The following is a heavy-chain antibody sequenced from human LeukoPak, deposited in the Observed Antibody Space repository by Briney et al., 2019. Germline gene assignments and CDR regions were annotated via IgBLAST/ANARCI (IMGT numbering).Heavy chain of an antibody. V-gene: IGHV3-48*04. CDR1: GFTFTSYG. Sequence: PGGSLRLSCTASGFTFTSYGMNWVRQAPGKGLEWVSYISSSGGTIYYADSVKGRFTISRDNAKNSLYLQMNSLRAEDTAVYYCARSMSGYLFDSWGQGTLVTVSS. J-gene: IGHJ4*02. CDR3: ARSMSGYLFDS. D-gene: IGHD6-13*01. CDR2: ISSSGGTI.